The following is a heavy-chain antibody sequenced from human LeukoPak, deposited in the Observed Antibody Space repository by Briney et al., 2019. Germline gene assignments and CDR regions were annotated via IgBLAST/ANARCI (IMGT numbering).Heavy chain of an antibody. V-gene: IGHV3-30*04. Sequence: GGSLRLSCAASGFTFSSHAMHWIRQAPGKGLEWVAVISYDGSNKYYADSVKGRFTISRDNSKNTLYLQMNSLRAEDTAVYYCARDFSSYYANSAYYGDTWFDYWGQGTLVTVSS. CDR1: GFTFSSHA. CDR2: ISYDGSNK. CDR3: ARDFSSYYANSAYYGDTWFDY. D-gene: IGHD3-22*01. J-gene: IGHJ4*02.